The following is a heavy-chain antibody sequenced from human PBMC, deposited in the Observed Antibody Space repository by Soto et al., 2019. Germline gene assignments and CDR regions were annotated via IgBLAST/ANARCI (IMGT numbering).Heavy chain of an antibody. CDR2: VSSSGGT. CDR1: GASITSNTYF. CDR3: ARHNYGSGSTYFDY. D-gene: IGHD3-10*01. J-gene: IGHJ4*02. V-gene: IGHV4-39*01. Sequence: SETLSLTCTVSGASITSNTYFWAWRRQSPGKGLTWIGSVSSSGGTFYNPSLKSRVTISVDTSKNQFSLKLNSMTAADTAVYYCARHNYGSGSTYFDYWGLGTLVTV.